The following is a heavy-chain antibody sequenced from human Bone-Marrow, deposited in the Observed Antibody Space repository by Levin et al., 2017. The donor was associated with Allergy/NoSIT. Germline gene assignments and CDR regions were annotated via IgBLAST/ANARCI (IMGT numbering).Heavy chain of an antibody. CDR1: GFTFSSYA. D-gene: IGHD3-9*01. Sequence: RAGGSLRLSCAASGFTFSSYAMSWVRQAPGKGLEWVSAISGSGSSTYYADSEQGRFTNSRDNAKSTLYVQMSGQGAEDTAVYCCARSVGAAHCDWHPAYDYGMDGWGTGTTVTVSA. V-gene: IGHV3-23*01. J-gene: IGHJ6*04. CDR3: ARSVGAAHCDWHPAYDYGMDG. CDR2: ISGSGSST.